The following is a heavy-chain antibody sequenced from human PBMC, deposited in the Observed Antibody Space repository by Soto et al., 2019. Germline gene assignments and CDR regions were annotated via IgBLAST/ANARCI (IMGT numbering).Heavy chain of an antibody. CDR3: ARERRDAQLAINRWFDP. J-gene: IGHJ5*02. CDR1: GDSVSSNSAA. D-gene: IGHD1-1*01. CDR2: TYYRSKWYN. V-gene: IGHV6-1*01. Sequence: SQTLSLTCAISGDSVSSNSAAWNWIRQSPSRGLEWLGRTYYRSKWYNDYAVSVKSRITINPDTSKNQFSLQLNSVTPEDTDVYYCARERRDAQLAINRWFDPWGQGTLGTVSS.